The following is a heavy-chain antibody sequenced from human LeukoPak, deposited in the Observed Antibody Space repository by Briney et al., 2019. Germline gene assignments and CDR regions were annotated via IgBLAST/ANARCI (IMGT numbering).Heavy chain of an antibody. CDR2: INPNSGGT. CDR3: ARSQGYYYDSSGYLLDY. D-gene: IGHD3-22*01. J-gene: IGHJ4*02. V-gene: IGHV1-2*06. Sequence: ASVKVSCKASGYTLTGYYMHWVRQAPGQGLEWMGRINPNSGGTNYAQKFQGRVTMTRDTSISTAYMELSRLRSDDTAVYYCARSQGYYYDSSGYLLDYWGQGTLVTVSS. CDR1: GYTLTGYY.